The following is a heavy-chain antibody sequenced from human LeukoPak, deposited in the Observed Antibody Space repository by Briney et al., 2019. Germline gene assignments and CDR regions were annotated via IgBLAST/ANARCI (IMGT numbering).Heavy chain of an antibody. CDR2: IYYSGST. J-gene: IGHJ4*02. V-gene: IGHV4-61*01. CDR3: ARGRYSSSWYGSPPSY. Sequence: SETLSLTCTVPGGSVSSGSYYWSWIRQPPGKGLEWIGYIYYSGSTNYNPSLKSRVTISVDTSKNQFSLKLSSVTAADTAVYYCARGRYSSSWYGSPPSYWGQGTLVTVSS. D-gene: IGHD6-13*01. CDR1: GGSVSSGSYY.